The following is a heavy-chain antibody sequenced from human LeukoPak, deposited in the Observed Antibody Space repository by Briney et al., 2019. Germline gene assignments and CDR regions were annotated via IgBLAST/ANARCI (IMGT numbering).Heavy chain of an antibody. J-gene: IGHJ4*02. V-gene: IGHV3-9*01. D-gene: IGHD4-17*01. CDR1: GFTFDDYA. CDR2: ISWNSGSI. CDR3: AKGRDYGLDY. Sequence: GGSLRLSCAASGFTFDDYAMHWVRQAPGKGREWVSGISWNSGSIGYADSVKGRFTISRDNAKSSLYLQMNSLRAEDTALYYCAKGRDYGLDYWGQGTLVTVSS.